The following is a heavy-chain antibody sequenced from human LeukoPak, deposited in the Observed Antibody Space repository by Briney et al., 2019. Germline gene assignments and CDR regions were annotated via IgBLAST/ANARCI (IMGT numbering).Heavy chain of an antibody. J-gene: IGHJ5*02. CDR2: IKQDGSEE. CDR1: GVNFSSYW. D-gene: IGHD5-24*01. CDR3: ARDGSPEASINYFDT. Sequence: GGSLRLSCAVSGVNFSSYWMSWVRQAPGKGLEWVANIKQDGSEEYYVDSVKGRFTISTDNAKNSLYLEMNSLSADDTALYYCARDGSPEASINYFDTWGQGTPVTVSS. V-gene: IGHV3-7*01.